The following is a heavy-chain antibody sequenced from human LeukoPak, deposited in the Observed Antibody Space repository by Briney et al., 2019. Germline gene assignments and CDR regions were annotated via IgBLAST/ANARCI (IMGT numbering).Heavy chain of an antibody. D-gene: IGHD3-10*01. V-gene: IGHV4-39*01. CDR1: GDSLSGSSHY. Sequence: PSETVSLTCTVSGDSLSGSSHYWGWVRQPPGKGPEWIGKIYYSGVTYYNPSLKSRVTLSVDTSKSQFSLQLSSVSAADTAVYFCVRHLERGVRGPLGYWGQGTLVTVSS. CDR3: VRHLERGVRGPLGY. CDR2: IYYSGVT. J-gene: IGHJ4*02.